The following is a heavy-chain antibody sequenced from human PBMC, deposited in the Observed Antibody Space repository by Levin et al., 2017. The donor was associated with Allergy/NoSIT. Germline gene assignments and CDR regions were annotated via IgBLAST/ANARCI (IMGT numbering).Heavy chain of an antibody. CDR3: ASAYYYDSSGYSHDAFDI. V-gene: IGHV3-33*01. CDR1: GFTFSSYG. D-gene: IGHD3-22*01. J-gene: IGHJ3*02. Sequence: GESLKISCAASGFTFSSYGMHWVRQAPGKGLEWVAVIWYDGSNKYYADSVKGRFTISRDNSKNTLYLQMNSLRAEDTAVYYCASAYYYDSSGYSHDAFDIWGQGTMVTVSS. CDR2: IWYDGSNK.